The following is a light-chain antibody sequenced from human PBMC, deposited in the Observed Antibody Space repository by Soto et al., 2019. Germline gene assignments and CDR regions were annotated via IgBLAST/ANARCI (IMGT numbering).Light chain of an antibody. CDR2: DAS. J-gene: IGKJ4*01. Sequence: DIQMTQSPSSLSASVGDRVTITCQASQGISNYLNWYQQKPGKAPKLLIYDASNLERGVPSRFSGSGSGTDFTFTISSLQPEDIATYYCQQYDNLPLTFGGGTKVEIK. CDR3: QQYDNLPLT. CDR1: QGISNY. V-gene: IGKV1-33*01.